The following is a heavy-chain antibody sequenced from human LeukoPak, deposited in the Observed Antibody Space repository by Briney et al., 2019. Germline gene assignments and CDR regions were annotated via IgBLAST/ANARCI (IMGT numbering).Heavy chain of an antibody. J-gene: IGHJ4*02. V-gene: IGHV4-30-4*01. Sequence: KSSETLSLTCTVSGGSISSGDYYWSWIRQPPGKGLEWIGYTYYSGSTYYNPSLKNRVSISVDTSKNQFSLKLSSVTAADTAVYYCARLRGDYVYWGQGTLVTVSS. CDR2: TYYSGST. CDR3: ARLRGDYVY. D-gene: IGHD4-17*01. CDR1: GGSISSGDYY.